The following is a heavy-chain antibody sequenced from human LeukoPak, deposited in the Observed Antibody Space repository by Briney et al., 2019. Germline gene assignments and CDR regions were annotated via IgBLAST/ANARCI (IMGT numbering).Heavy chain of an antibody. CDR2: ISSSSSYT. CDR3: ARAASMIGSDY. J-gene: IGHJ4*02. CDR1: GFTFSDYY. V-gene: IGHV3-11*06. D-gene: IGHD3-22*01. Sequence: SGGSLRLSCAASGFTFSDYYMSWIRQAPGKGLEWVSYISSSSSYTNYADSVKGRFTISRDNAKDSLYLQMNSLRAEDTAVYYCARAASMIGSDYWGQGTLVTVSP.